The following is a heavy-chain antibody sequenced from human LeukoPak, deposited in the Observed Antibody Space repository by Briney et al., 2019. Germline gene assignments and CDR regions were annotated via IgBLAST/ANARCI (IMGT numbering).Heavy chain of an antibody. Sequence: GGSLRLSCAASGFTFISYALHWVRQAPGKGLEWVAVISYDGTNKYYADSVKGRFTIYRDNYKKTLYLQMSSLRAEDTAVYYCARVGRGYSFKVYYFDYWGQGTLVTFSS. CDR1: GFTFISYA. V-gene: IGHV3-30*04. CDR2: ISYDGTNK. D-gene: IGHD5-18*01. CDR3: ARVGRGYSFKVYYFDY. J-gene: IGHJ4*02.